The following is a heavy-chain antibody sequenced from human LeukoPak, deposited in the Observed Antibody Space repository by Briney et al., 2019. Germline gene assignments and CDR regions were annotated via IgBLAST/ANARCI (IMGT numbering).Heavy chain of an antibody. CDR3: TRGNHY. Sequence: GGSLRLSCTGSGFTFGDYAMSWFRQAPGKGLEWICFITSKAYGGTTKCAASVKGRFTMSRDDSKIIAYLQMNSLKTEDTAVYYCTRGNHYWGQGTLVTVSS. CDR2: ITSKAYGGTT. CDR1: GFTFGDYA. J-gene: IGHJ4*02. V-gene: IGHV3-49*03.